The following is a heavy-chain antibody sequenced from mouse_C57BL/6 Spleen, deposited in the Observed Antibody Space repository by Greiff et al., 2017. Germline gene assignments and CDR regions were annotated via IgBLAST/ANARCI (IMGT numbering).Heavy chain of an antibody. CDR3: ARPRLGRGFDY. V-gene: IGHV5-17*01. D-gene: IGHD4-1*01. CDR2: ISSGSSTI. CDR1: GFTFSDFG. Sequence: EVMLVESGGGLVKPGGSLKLSCAASGFTFSDFGMHWVRQAPEKGLEWVAYISSGSSTIYYADTVKGRFTISRDNAKNTLFLQMTSLRSEDTAMYYCARPRLGRGFDYWGQGTTLTVSS. J-gene: IGHJ2*01.